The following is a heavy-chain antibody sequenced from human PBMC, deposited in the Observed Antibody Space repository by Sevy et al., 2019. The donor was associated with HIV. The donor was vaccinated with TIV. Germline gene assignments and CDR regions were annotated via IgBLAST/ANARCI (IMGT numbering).Heavy chain of an antibody. D-gene: IGHD3-3*01. Sequence: ASVKVSCKASGGTFSSYAISWVRQAPGQGLEWMGGIIPIFGTANYAQTFQGRVTITADESTSTAYMELSSLRSEDTAVYYCARGDSGITSFGVVITRPYYYYYYGMDVWGQGTTVTVSS. CDR1: GGTFSSYA. CDR2: IIPIFGTA. CDR3: ARGDSGITSFGVVITRPYYYYYYGMDV. J-gene: IGHJ6*02. V-gene: IGHV1-69*13.